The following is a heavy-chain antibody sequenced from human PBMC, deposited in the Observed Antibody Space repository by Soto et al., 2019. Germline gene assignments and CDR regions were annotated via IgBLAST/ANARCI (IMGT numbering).Heavy chain of an antibody. V-gene: IGHV1-46*01. CDR1: GYSFISHY. J-gene: IGHJ4*02. D-gene: IGHD2-2*01. CDR2: INPSGGSA. Sequence: QVQLVQSGAEVTRPGASVKVSCKASGYSFISHYIHSVRQAPGQGLEWMGFINPSGGSATLAQKFQGRVPMTRDTSTSTVYMELTILRSEDAAVYYCARDYLSSKLSLSYFDFWGQGALVTVSS. CDR3: ARDYLSSKLSLSYFDF.